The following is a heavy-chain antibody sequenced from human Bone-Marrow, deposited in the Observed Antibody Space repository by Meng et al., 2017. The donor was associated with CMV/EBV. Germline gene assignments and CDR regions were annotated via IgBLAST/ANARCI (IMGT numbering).Heavy chain of an antibody. CDR2: IYYSGST. Sequence: SETLSLTCTVSGGSISSYYWSWIRQPPGKGLEWIGYIYYSGSTNYNPSLKSRVTISVDTSKNQFSLKLSSVTAADTAVYYCAREGRYCSSTSCSTRFDPWGQGTLVTVSS. CDR3: AREGRYCSSTSCSTRFDP. J-gene: IGHJ5*02. D-gene: IGHD2-2*01. CDR1: GGSISSYY. V-gene: IGHV4-59*12.